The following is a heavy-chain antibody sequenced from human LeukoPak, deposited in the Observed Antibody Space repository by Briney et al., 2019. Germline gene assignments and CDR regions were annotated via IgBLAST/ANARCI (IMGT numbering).Heavy chain of an antibody. D-gene: IGHD3-22*01. V-gene: IGHV4-39*07. CDR1: GGSISSSSDY. J-gene: IGHJ4*02. CDR2: MYYSGNT. Sequence: SETLSLTCTVSGGSISSSSDYWGWIRQPPGMGLEWIGSMYYSGNTYYNPSLKSRVTISVDTSKNQFSLKLSSVTAADTAVYYCARGTTYYYDRTYYFDYWGQGTLVTVSS. CDR3: ARGTTYYYDRTYYFDY.